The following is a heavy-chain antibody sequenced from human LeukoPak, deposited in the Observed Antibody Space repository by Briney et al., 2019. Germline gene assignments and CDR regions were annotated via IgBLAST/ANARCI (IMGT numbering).Heavy chain of an antibody. Sequence: GGSLRLSCAASGFTFSSYAMSWVRQAPGKGLEWVSAISGSGGSTSYADSVKGRFTISRDNSKKTLYLQMNSLRAEDTAVYYCAKGDERYSYGHIDYWGQGTLVTVSS. CDR1: GFTFSSYA. J-gene: IGHJ4*02. V-gene: IGHV3-23*01. CDR3: AKGDERYSYGHIDY. CDR2: ISGSGGST. D-gene: IGHD5-18*01.